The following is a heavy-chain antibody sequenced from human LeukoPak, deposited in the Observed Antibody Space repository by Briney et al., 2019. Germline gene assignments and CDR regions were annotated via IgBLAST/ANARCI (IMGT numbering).Heavy chain of an antibody. CDR1: GFTFDDYG. V-gene: IGHV3-20*04. D-gene: IGHD2-15*01. CDR2: ISWNGGST. Sequence: GGSLRLSCATSGFTFDDYGMSWVRQVPGKGLEWDSGISWNGGSTGYADSVKGRFTISRDNANNSLYLQMNSLRAEDTALYYCARFSRGRWSYFDYWGQGALVTVSS. CDR3: ARFSRGRWSYFDY. J-gene: IGHJ4*02.